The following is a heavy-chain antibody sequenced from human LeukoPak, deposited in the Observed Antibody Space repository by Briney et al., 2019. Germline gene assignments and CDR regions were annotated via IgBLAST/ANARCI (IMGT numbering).Heavy chain of an antibody. CDR1: GGSFSGYY. V-gene: IGHV4-34*01. J-gene: IGHJ6*03. Sequence: SETLSLTCAVHGGSFSGYYWSWIRQPPGKGLEWIGEINHSGSTNYNPSLKSRVTISVDTSKNQFSLKLSSVTAADTAVYYCARGLYYYDSSGYYPNYYYYYYMDVWGKGTTVTVSS. CDR3: ARGLYYYDSSGYYPNYYYYYYMDV. CDR2: INHSGST. D-gene: IGHD3-22*01.